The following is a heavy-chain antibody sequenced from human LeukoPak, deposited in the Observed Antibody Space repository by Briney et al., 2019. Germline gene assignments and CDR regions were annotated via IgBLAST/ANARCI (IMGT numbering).Heavy chain of an antibody. CDR3: AKALWFGGSYGMDV. D-gene: IGHD3-10*01. CDR2: ISGSGGST. J-gene: IGHJ6*02. CDR1: GFTFSSYA. Sequence: GGSLRLSCAASGFTFSSYAMSWVRQAPGKGLEWVSAISGSGGSTYYADSVKGRFTISRDNSKNTLYLQMNSLRAEDTAVYYCAKALWFGGSYGMDVWGQGTTVTVSS. V-gene: IGHV3-23*01.